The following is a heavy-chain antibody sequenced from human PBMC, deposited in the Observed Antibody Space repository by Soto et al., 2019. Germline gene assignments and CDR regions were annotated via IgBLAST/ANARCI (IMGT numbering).Heavy chain of an antibody. J-gene: IGHJ3*02. Sequence: LSLTCAVSGGSISSGDYSWSWIRQPPGKGLEWIGYIYHSGSTYYNPSLKSRVTISVDRSKNQFSLKLTSVTAADTAVYYCAGGKDTVDDAFDIWGQGTMVTVSS. CDR1: GGSISSGDYS. CDR2: IYHSGST. CDR3: AGGKDTVDDAFDI. D-gene: IGHD5-12*01. V-gene: IGHV4-30-2*01.